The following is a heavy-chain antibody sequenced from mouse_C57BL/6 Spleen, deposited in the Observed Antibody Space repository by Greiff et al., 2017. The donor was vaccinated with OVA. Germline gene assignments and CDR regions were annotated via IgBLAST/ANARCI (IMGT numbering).Heavy chain of an antibody. V-gene: IGHV1-64*01. CDR2: IHPNSGST. J-gene: IGHJ4*01. Sequence: QVQLQQPGAELVQPGASVKLSCKASGYTFPSSWMPWVKQRPGQGLEWIGMIHPNSGSTTYNEKFKSKATLTVDKSSRTDYMQLSSLTSEDSAVYYCARGCEYDEGYYAMDYWGQGTSVTVSS. D-gene: IGHD2-4*01. CDR3: ARGCEYDEGYYAMDY. CDR1: GYTFPSSW.